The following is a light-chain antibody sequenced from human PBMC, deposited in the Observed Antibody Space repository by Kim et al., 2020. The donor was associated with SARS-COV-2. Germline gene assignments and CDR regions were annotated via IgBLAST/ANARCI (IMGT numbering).Light chain of an antibody. CDR2: AKD. Sequence: SSELTQDPAVSVALGQTVRITCQGDSLRIYYASWXQQKPGQAHVLVINAKDNRPSGIPDRFSGSTSGNTASLTITGAQAEDEADYYCKSRDSSGNHLVFG. CDR3: KSRDSSGNHLV. CDR1: SLRIYY. V-gene: IGLV3-19*01. J-gene: IGLJ3*02.